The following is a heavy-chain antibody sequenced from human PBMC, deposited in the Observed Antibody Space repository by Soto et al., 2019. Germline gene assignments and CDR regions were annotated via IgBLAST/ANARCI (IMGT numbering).Heavy chain of an antibody. CDR3: ARVKDRAPLGGNYGSRLDV. D-gene: IGHD1-7*01. J-gene: IGHJ6*02. CDR1: GGTFSNSA. V-gene: IGHV1-69*12. Sequence: QVQLEQSGAEVKKPGSSVKVSCKASGGTFSNSAISWVRQAPGQGLEWMGGIMPIFRTPDYAQKFQGRVILTADESTSTAYMELSGLRSDDAAVYYCARVKDRAPLGGNYGSRLDVWGQATTVTVSS. CDR2: IMPIFRTP.